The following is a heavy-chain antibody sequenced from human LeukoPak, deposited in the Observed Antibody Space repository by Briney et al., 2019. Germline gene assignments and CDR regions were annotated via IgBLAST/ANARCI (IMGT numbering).Heavy chain of an antibody. J-gene: IGHJ6*02. CDR2: MNPDSGNT. CDR1: GYTFTSYD. V-gene: IGHV1-8*01. D-gene: IGHD3-3*01. CDR3: ARGRSYDFWSGPIPPYGMGV. Sequence: ASVKVSCKASGYTFTSYDINWVRQATGQGLEWMGWMNPDSGNTGYAQKFQGRVTMTRNTSISTAYMELSSLRSEDTAVYYCARGRSYDFWSGPIPPYGMGVWGQGTTVTVSS.